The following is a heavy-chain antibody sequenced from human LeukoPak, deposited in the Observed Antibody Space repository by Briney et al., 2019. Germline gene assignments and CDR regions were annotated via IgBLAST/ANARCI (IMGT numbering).Heavy chain of an antibody. Sequence: PGGSLRLSCAASGFTFDDYAMHWVRQAPGKGLEWVSLISGDGGSTYYADSVKGRFTISRDNSKNSLYLQMNSLRTEDTALYYCAKGGLWIGEFRYLLQHWGQGTLVTVSS. CDR3: AKGGLWIGEFRYLLQH. CDR2: ISGDGGST. J-gene: IGHJ1*01. D-gene: IGHD3-10*01. V-gene: IGHV3-43*02. CDR1: GFTFDDYA.